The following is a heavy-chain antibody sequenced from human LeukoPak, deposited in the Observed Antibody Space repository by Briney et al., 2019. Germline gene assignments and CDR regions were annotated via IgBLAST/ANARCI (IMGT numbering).Heavy chain of an antibody. J-gene: IGHJ4*02. CDR2: NSNSCSTI. V-gene: IGHV3-48*03. CDR3: AREDWNSYFDY. Sequence: PGGSLRLSCAASGFTFSSYEMNWVRQAPGKGLEWVSYNSNSCSTILYADSVKGRFTISRDNAKNSRYLQMNSPRAEDTAGYYCAREDWNSYFDYWGQGTLVTVSS. D-gene: IGHD1-7*01. CDR1: GFTFSSYE.